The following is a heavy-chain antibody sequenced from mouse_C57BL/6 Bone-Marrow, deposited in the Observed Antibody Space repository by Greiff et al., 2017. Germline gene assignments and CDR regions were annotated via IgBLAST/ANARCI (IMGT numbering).Heavy chain of an antibody. CDR3: TATLIYYDEDDPV. D-gene: IGHD2-4*01. CDR2: IAPEDGDT. Sequence: VQLQQSGAELVRPGASVKLSCTASGFNIKDYYMHWVKQRPEQGLEWIGRIAPEDGDTEYAPKFQGKATMTADTSSNTAYLQLISLTSEDTAVYYCTATLIYYDEDDPVWGTGTTVTVSS. CDR1: GFNIKDYY. V-gene: IGHV14-1*01. J-gene: IGHJ1*03.